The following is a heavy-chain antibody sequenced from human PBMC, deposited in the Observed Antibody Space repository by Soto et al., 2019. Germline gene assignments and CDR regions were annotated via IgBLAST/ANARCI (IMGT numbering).Heavy chain of an antibody. CDR1: GGSISSDDYY. V-gene: IGHV4-30-4*01. CDR3: ARAARRDRRPGTVTRYYFDY. CDR2: IYYSGST. Sequence: NPSETLSLTCTVSGGSISSDDYYWSWIRQPPGKGLEWIGYIYYSGSTYSNPSFKSRLTISVDTSKNQFSLNLSSVTAADTATYFCARAARRDRRPGTVTRYYFDYWGQGTLVTVSS. D-gene: IGHD3-10*01. J-gene: IGHJ4*02.